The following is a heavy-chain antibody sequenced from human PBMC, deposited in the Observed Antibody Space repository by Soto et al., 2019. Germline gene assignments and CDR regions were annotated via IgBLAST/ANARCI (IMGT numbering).Heavy chain of an antibody. CDR1: GFTFSSYS. V-gene: IGHV3-48*02. CDR2: ISSSSSTI. D-gene: IGHD3-22*01. Sequence: EVQLVESGGGLVQPGGSLRLSCAASGFTFSSYSMNWVCQAPGKGLEWVSYISSSSSTIYYADSVKGRFTISRDNAKNSLYLQMNSLRDEDTAVYYCARDEGYYYYDSSGSQPYYFDYWGQGTLVTVSS. CDR3: ARDEGYYYYDSSGSQPYYFDY. J-gene: IGHJ4*02.